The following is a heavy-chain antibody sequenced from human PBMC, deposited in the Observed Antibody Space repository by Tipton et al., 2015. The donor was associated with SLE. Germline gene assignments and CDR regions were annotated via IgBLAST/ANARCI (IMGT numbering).Heavy chain of an antibody. V-gene: IGHV4-34*01. D-gene: IGHD3-16*01. Sequence: LRLSCAVYGGSFSGYYWSWIRQPPGKGLEWIGEINHSGSTNYNPSLKSRVTISVDTSKNQFSLKLSSVTAADTAVYYCARGGGKLDYYYYYGMDVWGQGTTVTVSS. CDR1: GGSFSGYY. CDR3: ARGGGKLDYYYYYGMDV. J-gene: IGHJ6*02. CDR2: INHSGST.